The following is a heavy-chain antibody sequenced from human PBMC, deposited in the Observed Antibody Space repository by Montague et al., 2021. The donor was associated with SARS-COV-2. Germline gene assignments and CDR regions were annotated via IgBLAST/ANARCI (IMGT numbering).Heavy chain of an antibody. CDR3: AAQSSGGYCSSSSCYVWFDP. Sequence: SETLSLTCTVSGGSISSSSYYWGWIRQPPGKGLEWIGSIHYSGSTYYNPSLKSRVTISVDTSKKHFSLKLSSVTAADTAVCFCAAQSSGGYCSSSSCYVWFDPWGQGTLVTVSS. J-gene: IGHJ5*02. CDR1: GGSISSSSYY. CDR2: IHYSGST. D-gene: IGHD2-2*01. V-gene: IGHV4-39*01.